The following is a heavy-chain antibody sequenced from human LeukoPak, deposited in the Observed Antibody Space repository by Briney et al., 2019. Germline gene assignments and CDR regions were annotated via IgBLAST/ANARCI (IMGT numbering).Heavy chain of an antibody. J-gene: IGHJ3*02. CDR1: GFTFSSYA. CDR3: AKDISMIVVVIKSSGGGDAFDI. CDR2: ISVSGGST. Sequence: GGSLRLSCAASGFTFSSYAMNWVRQAPGKGLEWVSAISVSGGSTYYADSVKGRFTISRDNSKNTLYLQMNSLRAEDTAVYYCAKDISMIVVVIKSSGGGDAFDIWGQGTMVTVSS. V-gene: IGHV3-23*01. D-gene: IGHD3-22*01.